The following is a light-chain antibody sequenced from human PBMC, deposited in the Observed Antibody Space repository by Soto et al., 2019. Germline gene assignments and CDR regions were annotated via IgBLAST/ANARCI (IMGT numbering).Light chain of an antibody. J-gene: IGLJ3*02. CDR3: AAWGDNLNGWV. CDR2: DNI. Sequence: QSVLTQPPSASGTPGQRVTISCSGSRSNIGNNAVNWYQQFPGTAPKLLIYDNIQRPSGVPDRFSGSKSGTSASLAISGLQSEDEADYYCAAWGDNLNGWVFGGGTKLTVL. V-gene: IGLV1-44*01. CDR1: RSNIGNNA.